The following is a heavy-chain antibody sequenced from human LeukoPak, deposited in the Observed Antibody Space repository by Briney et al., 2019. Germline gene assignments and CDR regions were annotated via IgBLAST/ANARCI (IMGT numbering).Heavy chain of an antibody. Sequence: ASVKVSCKASGYTFTNYDINWVRQATGQGLEWMGWMTPNSGNTGYAQKFQGRATMTRNTSISTAYMELSSLRSEDTAVYYCARGYGDYFLVTTNYYMDVWGKGTTVTISS. D-gene: IGHD4-17*01. V-gene: IGHV1-8*01. CDR3: ARGYGDYFLVTTNYYMDV. CDR1: GYTFTNYD. J-gene: IGHJ6*03. CDR2: MTPNSGNT.